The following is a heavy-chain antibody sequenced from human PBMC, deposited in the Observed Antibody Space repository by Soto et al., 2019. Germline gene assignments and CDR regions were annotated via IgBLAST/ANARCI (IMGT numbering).Heavy chain of an antibody. D-gene: IGHD2-15*01. CDR1: GFTVSSKY. J-gene: IGHJ6*04. Sequence: EVQLVESGGGLVQPGGSLRLSCAASGFTVSSKYMTWVRQAPGKGLEWVSLIQSGGTTYYADSVKGRLTISSDTSENTLHLQMDSLRVVDTAVYYCARDDVLCDGCGCYGIPLDGWGKGTTVTVSS. CDR2: IQSGGTT. CDR3: ARDDVLCDGCGCYGIPLDG. V-gene: IGHV3-66*01.